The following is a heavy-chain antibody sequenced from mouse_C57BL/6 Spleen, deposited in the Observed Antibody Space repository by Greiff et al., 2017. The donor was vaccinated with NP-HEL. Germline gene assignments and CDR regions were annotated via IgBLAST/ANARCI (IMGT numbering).Heavy chain of an antibody. CDR3: ARGKAIYDGDYSYAMDY. V-gene: IGHV1-22*01. D-gene: IGHD2-3*01. J-gene: IGHJ4*01. CDR2: INPNNGGT. Sequence: DVQLQESGPELVKPGASVKMSCKASGYTFTDYNMHWVKQSPGKSLEWIGYINPNNGGTSYNQKFKGKATLTVNKSSSTAYMELRSLTSEDSAVYYCARGKAIYDGDYSYAMDYWGQGTTVTVSS. CDR1: GYTFTDYN.